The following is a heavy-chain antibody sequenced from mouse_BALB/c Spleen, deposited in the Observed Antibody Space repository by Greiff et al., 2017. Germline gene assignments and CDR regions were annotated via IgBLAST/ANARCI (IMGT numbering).Heavy chain of an antibody. V-gene: IGHV14-4*02. J-gene: IGHJ4*01. Sequence: EVQLQQSGAELVRSGASVKLSCTASGFNIKDYYMHWVKQRPEQGLEWIGWIDPENGDTEYAPKFQGKATMTADTSSNTAYLQLSSLTSEDTAVYYCNGAPYDRYAMDYWGQGTSVTVSS. CDR3: NGAPYDRYAMDY. CDR2: IDPENGDT. D-gene: IGHD2-12*01. CDR1: GFNIKDYY.